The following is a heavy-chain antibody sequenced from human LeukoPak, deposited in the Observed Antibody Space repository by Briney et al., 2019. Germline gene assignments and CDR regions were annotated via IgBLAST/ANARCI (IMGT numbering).Heavy chain of an antibody. CDR3: ARDIDNGDYVVY. CDR2: IGSSGDIT. CDR1: GFTFSSYA. Sequence: GGSLRLPCAASGFTFSSYAMSWVRQAPGMGLEWVSSIGSSGDITYYADSVKGRFTTSRDNSKNTLYLQMNSLRAEDTAVYYCARDIDNGDYVVYWGQGTLVTVSS. V-gene: IGHV3-23*01. D-gene: IGHD4-17*01. J-gene: IGHJ4*02.